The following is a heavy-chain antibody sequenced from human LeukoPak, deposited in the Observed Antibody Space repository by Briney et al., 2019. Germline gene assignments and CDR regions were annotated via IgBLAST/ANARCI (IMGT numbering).Heavy chain of an antibody. J-gene: IGHJ4*02. CDR2: ISYDGSNK. V-gene: IGHV3-30*09. CDR1: GSTFSSYA. Sequence: GGSLRLSCAASGSTFSSYAMHWVRQAPGKGLEWVAVISYDGSNKYYADSVKGRFAISRDNSKNTLYLQMNSLRAEDTAVYYCARDGASVGYSSGWYVGDFDYWGQGTLVTVSS. CDR3: ARDGASVGYSSGWYVGDFDY. D-gene: IGHD6-19*01.